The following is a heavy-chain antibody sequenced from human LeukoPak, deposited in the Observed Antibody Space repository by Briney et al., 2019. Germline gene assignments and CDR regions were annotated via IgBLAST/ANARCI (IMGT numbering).Heavy chain of an antibody. D-gene: IGHD3-3*01. CDR3: ARADFWGAFDI. CDR1: GGSIGSYY. V-gene: IGHV4-59*01. CDR2: FYYTGST. J-gene: IGHJ3*02. Sequence: SETLSLTCTVSGGSIGSYYWSWIRQPPGKGLEWIGYFYYTGSTNYNPSLKSRVTISADTSKTQFSLKLNFVTAADTAVYYCARADFWGAFDIWGQETMVTVSS.